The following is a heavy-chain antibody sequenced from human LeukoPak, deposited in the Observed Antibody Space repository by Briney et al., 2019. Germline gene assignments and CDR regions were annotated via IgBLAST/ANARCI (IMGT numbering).Heavy chain of an antibody. J-gene: IGHJ4*02. CDR2: INSDGSST. V-gene: IGHV3-74*01. Sequence: QSGGSLRLSCAASGFTFSRYWMHWVRQAPGKGLLWVSRINSDGSSTNYADSVKGRFTTSRDNARNSLYLQMASLRAEDTAVYYCARMGIAAVGAYYFDYWGQGTLVAVSS. CDR1: GFTFSRYW. CDR3: ARMGIAAVGAYYFDY. D-gene: IGHD6-13*01.